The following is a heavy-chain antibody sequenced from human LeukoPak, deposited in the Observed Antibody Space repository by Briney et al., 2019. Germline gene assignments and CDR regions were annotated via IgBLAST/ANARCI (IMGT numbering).Heavy chain of an antibody. CDR1: GFTFSSYG. CDR2: IRYDGSNK. D-gene: IGHD3-9*01. CDR3: AGVRVTYYDMDPPPHYFDY. Sequence: GGSLRLSCAASGFTFSSYGMHWVRQAPGKGLEWVAFIRYDGSNKYYADSVKGRFTISRDNSKNTLYLQMNSLRVEDTAVYYCAGVRVTYYDMDPPPHYFDYWGQGTLVTVSS. J-gene: IGHJ4*02. V-gene: IGHV3-30*02.